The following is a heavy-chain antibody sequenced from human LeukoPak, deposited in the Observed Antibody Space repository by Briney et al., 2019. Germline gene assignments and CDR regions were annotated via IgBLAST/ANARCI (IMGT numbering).Heavy chain of an antibody. V-gene: IGHV4-4*07. CDR3: ARTYYDFWSGYPSGYYYYYMDV. CDR1: GGSISSYY. Sequence: SETLSLTCTVSGGSISSYYWSWIRQPAGKGLEWIGRIYTSGSTNYNPSLKSRVTMSVDTSKNQFSLKLSSVTAADTAVYYCARTYYDFWSGYPSGYYYYYMDVWGKGTTVTVSS. D-gene: IGHD3-3*01. CDR2: IYTSGST. J-gene: IGHJ6*03.